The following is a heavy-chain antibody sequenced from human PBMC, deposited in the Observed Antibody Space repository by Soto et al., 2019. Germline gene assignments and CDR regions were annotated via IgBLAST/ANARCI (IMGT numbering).Heavy chain of an antibody. CDR2: INHSGST. CDR3: ARGLDY. J-gene: IGHJ4*02. Sequence: SGTLSPTCAVYGGAFRGFYWGWIRPPPGKGLEWIGEINHSGSTNYNPSLYSLVTISVDTSKNHFSLKLSSVTAADTAVYYCARGLDYWGQGTLVTVSS. CDR1: GGAFRGFY. V-gene: IGHV4-34*01.